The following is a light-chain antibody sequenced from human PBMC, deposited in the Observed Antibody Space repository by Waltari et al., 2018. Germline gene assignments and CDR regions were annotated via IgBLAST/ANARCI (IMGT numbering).Light chain of an antibody. CDR2: DAS. V-gene: IGKV3-11*01. CDR1: QSVSSY. CDR3: QQRSNWPGGT. J-gene: IGKJ1*01. Sequence: TQSPATLSLSPGERATLSCRASQSVSSYLAWYQQKPGQALRLLIYDASNRATGIPARFSGSGSGTDFTLTISSLEPEDFAVYYCQQRSNWPGGTFGQGTKVEIK.